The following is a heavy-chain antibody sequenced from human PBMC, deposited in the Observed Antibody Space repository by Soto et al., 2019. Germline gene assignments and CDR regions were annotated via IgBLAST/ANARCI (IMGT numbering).Heavy chain of an antibody. V-gene: IGHV3-23*01. CDR1: GFTFSSYA. Sequence: PGGSLRLSCATSGFTFSSYAMSLGRQAPVKGLEWVSGISVSGDSRYDADSVKGRFTISRDNSKSTLYLQMNSLRAEDTAVYYCATIFRYGDPEYWGQGVLVTVSS. CDR2: ISVSGDSR. CDR3: ATIFRYGDPEY. D-gene: IGHD2-21*02. J-gene: IGHJ4*02.